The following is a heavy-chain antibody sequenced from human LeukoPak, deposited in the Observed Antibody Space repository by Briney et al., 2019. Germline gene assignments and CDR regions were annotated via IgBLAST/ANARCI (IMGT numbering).Heavy chain of an antibody. CDR2: INHSGST. Sequence: SETLSLTCAVYGGSFSGYYWSWIRQPPGKGLEWIGEINHSGSTNYNPSLKSRVTISVDTSKNQFSLKLSSVTAADTAVYYCARVRKTYYYDSSGYYYPYDAFDIWGQGTMVTVSS. V-gene: IGHV4-34*01. J-gene: IGHJ3*02. CDR3: ARVRKTYYYDSSGYYYPYDAFDI. D-gene: IGHD3-22*01. CDR1: GGSFSGYY.